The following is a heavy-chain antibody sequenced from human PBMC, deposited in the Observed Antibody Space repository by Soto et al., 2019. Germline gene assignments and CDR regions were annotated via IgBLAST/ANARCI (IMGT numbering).Heavy chain of an antibody. CDR1: GGSISSGGYY. V-gene: IGHV4-31*03. CDR2: IYYSGST. D-gene: IGHD3-3*01. Sequence: SETLSLTCTVSGGSISSGGYYWSWIRQHPGKGLEWIGYIYYSGSTYYNPSLKSRVTISVDTSKNQFSLKLSSVTAADTAVYYCAREGITRDAFDIWGQGTMVTVSS. CDR3: AREGITRDAFDI. J-gene: IGHJ3*02.